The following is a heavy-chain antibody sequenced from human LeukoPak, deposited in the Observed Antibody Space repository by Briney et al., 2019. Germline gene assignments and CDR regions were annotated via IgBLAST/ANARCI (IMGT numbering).Heavy chain of an antibody. Sequence: ASVKVSCKASGYTFTKYAINWVRQAPGQRLEWMGWINTGNGDRKYSQKFQGRVTFSRDTSASIAFMELSSLRSEDTASFYCARDSSYDNTGYYSLDIWGQGTMVTVSS. V-gene: IGHV1-3*04. CDR1: GYTFTKYA. CDR2: INTGNGDR. CDR3: ARDSSYDNTGYYSLDI. J-gene: IGHJ3*02. D-gene: IGHD3-22*01.